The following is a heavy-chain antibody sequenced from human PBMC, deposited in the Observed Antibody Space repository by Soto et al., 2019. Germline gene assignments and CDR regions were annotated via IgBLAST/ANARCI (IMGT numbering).Heavy chain of an antibody. CDR3: AREGYYDFWSGYYTYYYYGMDV. V-gene: IGHV4-59*01. CDR2: IYYSGGT. Sequence: SETLSLTCTVSGGSISSYYWSWIRQPPGKGLEWIGYIYYSGGTNYNPPLKSRVTISVDTSKNQFSLKLSSVTAADTAVYYCAREGYYDFWSGYYTYYYYGMDVWGQGTTVTVSS. D-gene: IGHD3-3*01. CDR1: GGSISSYY. J-gene: IGHJ6*02.